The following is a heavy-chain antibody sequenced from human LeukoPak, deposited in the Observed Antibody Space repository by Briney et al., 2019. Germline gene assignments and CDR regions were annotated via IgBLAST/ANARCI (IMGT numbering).Heavy chain of an antibody. CDR3: AGDYDHFDV. CDR2: IKTKSDGGTT. J-gene: IGHJ2*01. Sequence: KTGGSLRLSCAASGFAFSNAWMSWVRQAPGKGLEWVGRIKTKSDGGTTDYTAPEKGRFTISRDDSKNTLYLQMHSLKIEDTAMYYCAGDYDHFDVWGRGTLVTVSS. V-gene: IGHV3-15*01. D-gene: IGHD4-17*01. CDR1: GFAFSNAW.